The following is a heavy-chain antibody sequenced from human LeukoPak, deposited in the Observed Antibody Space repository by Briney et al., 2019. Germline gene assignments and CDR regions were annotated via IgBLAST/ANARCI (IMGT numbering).Heavy chain of an antibody. V-gene: IGHV4-59*01. CDR2: IYYSGST. Sequence: SETLSLTCTVSGGSISSYYWSWIRQPPGKGLEWIGYIYYSGSTNYNPSLKSRVTISVDTSKNQFSLKLSSVTAADTAVYYCARDHRSPVFGAFDIWGQGTMVTVSS. J-gene: IGHJ3*02. D-gene: IGHD3-10*01. CDR1: GGSISSYY. CDR3: ARDHRSPVFGAFDI.